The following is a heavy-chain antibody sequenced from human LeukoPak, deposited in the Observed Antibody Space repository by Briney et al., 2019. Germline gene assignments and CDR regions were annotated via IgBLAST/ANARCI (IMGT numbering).Heavy chain of an antibody. D-gene: IGHD2/OR15-2a*01. V-gene: IGHV3-74*01. J-gene: IGHJ4*02. CDR1: GFTFSSYW. CDR2: INSDGSAT. Sequence: GGSLRLSCAASGFTFSSYWMSWVRQAPGKGLMWVSQINSDGSATSCADPVKGRCTISRDNAKDMLYLEMNSLRAEDTAVYYCVSFYETYWGRGTLVTVSS. CDR3: VSFYETY.